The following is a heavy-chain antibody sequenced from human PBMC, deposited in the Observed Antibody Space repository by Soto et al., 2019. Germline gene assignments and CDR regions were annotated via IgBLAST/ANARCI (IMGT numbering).Heavy chain of an antibody. CDR2: ISAYNGNT. V-gene: IGHV1-18*01. CDR1: GYTFTSYG. D-gene: IGHD3-10*01. Sequence: QVQLVQSGAEVKKPGASVKVSCKASGYTFTSYGISWVRQAPGQGLEWMGWISAYNGNTNYAQKLQGRVTMTTDTATSTAYMELRSLRSDDAAVYYCAREVRGVIMGSWFDPWGQGTLVTVSS. CDR3: AREVRGVIMGSWFDP. J-gene: IGHJ5*02.